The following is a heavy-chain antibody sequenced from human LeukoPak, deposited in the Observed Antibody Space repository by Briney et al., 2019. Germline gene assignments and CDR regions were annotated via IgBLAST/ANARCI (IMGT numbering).Heavy chain of an antibody. CDR2: IYHSGST. Sequence: SETLSLTCTVSGYSISSGYYWGWIRQPPGKGLEWIWSIYHSGSTYYNPSLKSRVTISVDTSKNQFSLKLSSVTDADTAVYHCARGRVWDASDVWGQGTMVTVSS. D-gene: IGHD6-6*01. V-gene: IGHV4-38-2*02. CDR1: GYSISSGYY. CDR3: ARGRVWDASDV. J-gene: IGHJ3*01.